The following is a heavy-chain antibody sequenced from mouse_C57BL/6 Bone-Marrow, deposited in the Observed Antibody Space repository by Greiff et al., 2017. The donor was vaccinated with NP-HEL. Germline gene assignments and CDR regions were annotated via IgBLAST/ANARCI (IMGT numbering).Heavy chain of an antibody. J-gene: IGHJ4*01. D-gene: IGHD2-4*01. CDR3: AREGLYYDYDEAMDY. CDR2: IYPGSGNT. Sequence: VQLQESGAELVRPGASVKLSCKASGYTFTDYYINWVKQRPGQGLEWIARIYPGSGNTYYNEKFKGKATLTAEKSSSTAYMQLSSLTSEDSAVYFCAREGLYYDYDEAMDYWGQGTSVTVSS. V-gene: IGHV1-76*01. CDR1: GYTFTDYY.